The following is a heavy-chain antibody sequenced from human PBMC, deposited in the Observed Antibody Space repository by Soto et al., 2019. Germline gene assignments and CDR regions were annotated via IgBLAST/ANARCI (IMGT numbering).Heavy chain of an antibody. V-gene: IGHV1-2*02. D-gene: IGHD3-22*01. J-gene: IGHJ1*01. Sequence: ASVKVSCKTSGYSFSGYYIHWVRQAPGQRLEWMGWINPNSGATLYARKFQGRVLVSRDTSINTAFMQLSSLSSDDTAVYYCARGPFTYDSSGYYVYWGQGSLVTVFS. CDR3: ARGPFTYDSSGYYVY. CDR1: GYSFSGYY. CDR2: INPNSGAT.